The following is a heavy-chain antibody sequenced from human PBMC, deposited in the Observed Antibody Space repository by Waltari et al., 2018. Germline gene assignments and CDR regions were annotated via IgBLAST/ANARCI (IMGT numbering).Heavy chain of an antibody. D-gene: IGHD1-7*01. Sequence: EVQLVESGGGLVQPGGSLRLSCSTSGFTFSAYWMTWVRQAPGKGLEWVGNIKTDGREEYYTDSVKGRFIISRDNAKNSLFLQMDSLRVEDTAVYYCARDGDRNYDYWGQGTLVTVSS. CDR3: ARDGDRNYDY. CDR1: GFTFSAYW. V-gene: IGHV3-7*01. CDR2: IKTDGREE. J-gene: IGHJ4*02.